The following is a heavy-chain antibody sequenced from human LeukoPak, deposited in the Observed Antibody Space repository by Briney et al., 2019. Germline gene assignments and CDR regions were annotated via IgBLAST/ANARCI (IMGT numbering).Heavy chain of an antibody. CDR3: AREGEYGDSYY. CDR2: IYRGRT. CDR1: GDSISSGAYY. D-gene: IGHD4-17*01. Sequence: PSETLSLTCAVSGDSISSGAYYWNWIRQAPGKGPEWIGNIYRGRTRFNPSLTSRVTISLDMSKNQVSLNLTSVTAADTAIYYCAREGEYGDSYYWGQGTQVIVS. J-gene: IGHJ4*02. V-gene: IGHV4-30-2*01.